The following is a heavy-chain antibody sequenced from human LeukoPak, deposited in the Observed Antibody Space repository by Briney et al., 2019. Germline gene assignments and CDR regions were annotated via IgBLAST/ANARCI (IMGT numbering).Heavy chain of an antibody. D-gene: IGHD6-6*01. J-gene: IGHJ2*01. V-gene: IGHV4-59*08. CDR1: GGSISSYY. CDR2: IYYSGST. CDR3: ASYIAARAYWYFDL. Sequence: KASETLSLTCTVSGGSISSYYWSWIRQPPGKGLEWIGYIYYSGSTNYNPSLKSRVTISVDTSKNQFSLKLSSVTAADTAVYYCASYIAARAYWYFDLWGRGTLVTVSS.